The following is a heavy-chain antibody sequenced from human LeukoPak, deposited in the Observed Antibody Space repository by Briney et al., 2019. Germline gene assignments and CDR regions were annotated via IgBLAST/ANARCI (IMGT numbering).Heavy chain of an antibody. CDR1: GVSISSYY. CDR3: ARGPSPFDY. CDR2: IYYSGTT. Sequence: SETLSLTCTVSGVSISSYYWSWVRQPPGKGLEWVAYIYYSGTTKYNPSLKSRIAISVDTSKNQFSLKLSSVTAADTAVYYCARGPSPFDYWGQGTLVTVSS. V-gene: IGHV4-59*01. J-gene: IGHJ4*02.